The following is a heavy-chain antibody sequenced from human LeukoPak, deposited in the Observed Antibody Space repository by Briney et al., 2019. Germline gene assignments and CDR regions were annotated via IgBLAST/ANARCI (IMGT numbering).Heavy chain of an antibody. CDR3: ARWDGQLFEWNMDV. D-gene: IGHD6-6*01. CDR1: GFKFRDFW. V-gene: IGHV3-7*01. Sequence: GGSLRLSCAASGFKFRDFWMNWVRQAPGKGLEWLANTREDGSEKYYAESVKGRFTISRDNTRTLLFLHLSSVRVEDTAVYYCARWDGQLFEWNMDVWGKGTTVTVSS. CDR2: TREDGSEK. J-gene: IGHJ6*04.